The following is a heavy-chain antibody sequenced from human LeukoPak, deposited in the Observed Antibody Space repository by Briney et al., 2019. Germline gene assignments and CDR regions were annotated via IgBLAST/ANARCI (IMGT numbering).Heavy chain of an antibody. CDR3: ARELTLTTAFDI. J-gene: IGHJ3*02. D-gene: IGHD1/OR15-1a*01. CDR2: FYTNGRT. V-gene: IGHV4-4*07. CDR1: RGFVITYS. Sequence: SETLSLTCTVSRGFVITYSWSWIGQPAGDGLEWIGRFYTNGRTKYNPSLKTRVTISIDKSKNHFSLKLSSVTAADTAVYYCARELTLTTAFDIWGQGTVVTVSS.